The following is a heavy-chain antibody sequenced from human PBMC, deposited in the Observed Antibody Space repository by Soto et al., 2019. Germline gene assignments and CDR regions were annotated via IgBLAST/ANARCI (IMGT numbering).Heavy chain of an antibody. CDR2: ISGSGGST. CDR3: AKDGEYYYDSSGPFDY. Sequence: PGGSLRLSCAASGFTFSSYAMSWVRQAPGKGLEWVSAISGSGGSTYYADSVKGRFTISRDNSKNTLYLQMNSLRAEDTAVYYRAKDGEYYYDSSGPFDYWGQGTLVTVSS. D-gene: IGHD3-22*01. V-gene: IGHV3-23*01. CDR1: GFTFSSYA. J-gene: IGHJ4*02.